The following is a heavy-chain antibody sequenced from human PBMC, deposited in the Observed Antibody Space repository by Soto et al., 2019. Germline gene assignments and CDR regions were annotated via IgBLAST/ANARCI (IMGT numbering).Heavy chain of an antibody. CDR1: GGTFSSYA. D-gene: IGHD3-22*01. J-gene: IGHJ5*02. Sequence: SVMVSCKASGGTFSSYAISWVRQAPGQGLEWMGGIIPIFGTANYAQKFQGRVTITADKSTSTAYMELSSLRSEDTAVYYCARVLLDSSGYRTRNWFDPWGQGTLVTVSS. CDR3: ARVLLDSSGYRTRNWFDP. V-gene: IGHV1-69*06. CDR2: IIPIFGTA.